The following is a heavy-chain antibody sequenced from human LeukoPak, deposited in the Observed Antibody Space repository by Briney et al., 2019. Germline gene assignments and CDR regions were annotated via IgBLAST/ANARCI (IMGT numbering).Heavy chain of an antibody. Sequence: TSETLSLTCTVSGGSISSYYWSWIRQPPGKGLEWIGYIYYSGSTTYNPSLKSRVTISVDTSSNQFSLMLRSVTAADTAVYYCARGTKTGNTGYDWNYWGQGSLVTVSS. D-gene: IGHD5-12*01. V-gene: IGHV4-59*01. J-gene: IGHJ4*02. CDR1: GGSISSYY. CDR2: IYYSGST. CDR3: ARGTKTGNTGYDWNY.